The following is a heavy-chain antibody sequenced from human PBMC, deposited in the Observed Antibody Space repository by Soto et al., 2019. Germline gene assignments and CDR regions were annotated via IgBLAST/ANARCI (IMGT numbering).Heavy chain of an antibody. CDR2: ISAYNGNT. V-gene: IGHV1-18*01. D-gene: IGHD6-13*01. CDR1: GYTFTSYG. J-gene: IGHJ4*02. CDR3: ARDLPIAAPGISFAPFDY. Sequence: QVQLVQSGAEVKKPGASVKVSCKASGYTFTSYGISWVRQAPGQGLEWMGWISAYNGNTNYAQKLQGRVTMTTDTSTSTAYMELRSLRSDDTAVYYCARDLPIAAPGISFAPFDYWGQGTLVTVSS.